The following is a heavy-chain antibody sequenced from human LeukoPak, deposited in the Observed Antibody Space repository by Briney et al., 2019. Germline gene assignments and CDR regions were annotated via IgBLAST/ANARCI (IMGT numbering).Heavy chain of an antibody. CDR1: GVSFSGYY. V-gene: IGHV4-34*01. CDR2: VNHGGST. J-gene: IGHJ4*02. D-gene: IGHD6-19*01. CDR3: ARDYVGVAGTFDY. Sequence: SETLSLTCAVYGVSFSGYYWSWIRQPPGKGLEWIGEVNHGGSTNYNPSLKSRVTISIDTSKNQFSLKLSSVTAADTAVYYCARDYVGVAGTFDYWGQGTLVTVSS.